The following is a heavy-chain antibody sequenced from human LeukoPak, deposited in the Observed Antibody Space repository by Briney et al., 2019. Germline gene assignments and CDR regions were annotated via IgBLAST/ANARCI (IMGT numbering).Heavy chain of an antibody. CDR2: INPNSGGT. J-gene: IGHJ4*02. Sequence: ASVKVSCKASGYTFTGYYMHWVRQAPGQGLEWMGWINPNSGGTNYAQKFQGRVTMTRGTSISTAYMELSRLRSDDTAVYYCARDLNVVVTAADYFDYWGQGTPVTVSS. CDR1: GYTFTGYY. V-gene: IGHV1-2*02. D-gene: IGHD2-2*01. CDR3: ARDLNVVVTAADYFDY.